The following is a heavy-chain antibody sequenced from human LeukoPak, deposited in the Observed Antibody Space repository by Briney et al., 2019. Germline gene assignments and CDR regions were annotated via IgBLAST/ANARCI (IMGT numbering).Heavy chain of an antibody. CDR2: IYYTGVT. Sequence: SETLSLTCTVSGGYIITSGHYWGWIRQPPGKGLEWIGSIYYTGVTSTNPFFRSRMSISVDTSKNQFSLNLTSVTAADAAVYYRARERSSSGGHNRFDPWGQGTLVTVSS. J-gene: IGHJ5*02. D-gene: IGHD4-23*01. CDR3: ARERSSSGGHNRFDP. V-gene: IGHV4-39*07. CDR1: GGYIITSGHY.